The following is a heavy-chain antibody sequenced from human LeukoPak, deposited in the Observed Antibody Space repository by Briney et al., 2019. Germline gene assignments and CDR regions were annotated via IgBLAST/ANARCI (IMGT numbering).Heavy chain of an antibody. V-gene: IGHV4-34*01. CDR1: GGSFSGYY. CDR2: INHSGST. CDR3: ARYSSSWYSPYYYGMDV. D-gene: IGHD6-13*01. Sequence: SETLSLTCAVYGGSFSGYYWSWIRQPPGKGLEWIGEINHSGSTNYNPSLKSRVTISVGTSKNQFSLKLSSVTAADTAVYYCARYSSSWYSPYYYGMDVWGQGTTVTVSS. J-gene: IGHJ6*02.